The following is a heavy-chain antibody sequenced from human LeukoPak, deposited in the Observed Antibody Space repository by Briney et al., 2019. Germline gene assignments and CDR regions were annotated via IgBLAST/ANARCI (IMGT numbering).Heavy chain of an antibody. CDR2: ISAYNGNT. CDR1: GYTFTGYY. D-gene: IGHD6-25*01. CDR3: ACLGQRPGGFDY. J-gene: IGHJ4*02. V-gene: IGHV1-18*04. Sequence: ASVKVSCKASGYTFTGYYMHWVRQAPGQGLEWMGWISAYNGNTNYAQKLQGRVTMTTDTSTSTAYMELRSLRSDDTAVYYCACLGQRPGGFDYWGQGTLVTVSS.